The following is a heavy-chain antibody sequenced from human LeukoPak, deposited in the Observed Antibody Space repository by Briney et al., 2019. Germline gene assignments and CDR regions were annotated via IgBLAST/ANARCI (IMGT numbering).Heavy chain of an antibody. CDR3: AKTPGDCSGGSCYFDY. CDR1: GFTFSSYA. V-gene: IGHV3-23*01. Sequence: PGGSLRLSCAASGFTFSSYAMSWVRQAPGKGLEWVSAISGGGGSTYYADSVKGRFTISRDNSKNTLYLQMNSLRAEDTAVYYCAKTPGDCSGGSCYFDYWGQGTRVTVSS. CDR2: ISGGGGST. J-gene: IGHJ4*02. D-gene: IGHD2-15*01.